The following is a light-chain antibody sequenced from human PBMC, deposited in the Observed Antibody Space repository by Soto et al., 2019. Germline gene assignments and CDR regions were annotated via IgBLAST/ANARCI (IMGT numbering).Light chain of an antibody. Sequence: EIVLTQSPVTLSLSPGERATLSCRSSQSVGSLLAWYQQKPGQAPRLLIYRASSRAAGISGSFSGSGSGTEFTLTITSLQSEDFAVYYCQQYNEWPITFGQGTRLEIK. J-gene: IGKJ5*01. CDR2: RAS. V-gene: IGKV3-15*01. CDR1: QSVGSL. CDR3: QQYNEWPIT.